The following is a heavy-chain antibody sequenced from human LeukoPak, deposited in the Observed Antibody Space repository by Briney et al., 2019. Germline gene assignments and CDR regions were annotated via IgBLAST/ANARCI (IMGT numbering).Heavy chain of an antibody. CDR2: IYSGGST. CDR1: GCTVSSNY. D-gene: IGHD4-17*01. CDR3: AKDDYGDYVRWFDP. V-gene: IGHV3-53*01. Sequence: GGSLRLSCAASGCTVSSNYMSWVRQAPGKGLEWVSVIYSGGSTYYADSVKGRFTISRDNSKNILYLQMNSLRAEDTAVYYCAKDDYGDYVRWFDPWGQGTLVTVSS. J-gene: IGHJ5*02.